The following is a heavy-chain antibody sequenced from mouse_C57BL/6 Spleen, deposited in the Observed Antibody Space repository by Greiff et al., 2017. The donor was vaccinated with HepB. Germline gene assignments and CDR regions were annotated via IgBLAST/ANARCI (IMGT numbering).Heavy chain of an antibody. D-gene: IGHD1-1*01. Sequence: QVQLQHPGAELVKPGASVKLSCKASGYTFPSYWLHWVKQRPGQGLEWIGMINPNSGSTNYNEKFKSTATLTVDKSSSTAYMQLSSLTSEDAAVYYCARDGITTVVEDWGQGTTLTVSS. J-gene: IGHJ2*01. V-gene: IGHV1-64*01. CDR3: ARDGITTVVED. CDR1: GYTFPSYW. CDR2: INPNSGST.